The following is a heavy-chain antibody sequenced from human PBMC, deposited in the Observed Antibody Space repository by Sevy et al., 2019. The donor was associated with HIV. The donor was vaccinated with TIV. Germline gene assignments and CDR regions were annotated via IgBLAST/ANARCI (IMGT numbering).Heavy chain of an antibody. D-gene: IGHD4-17*01. CDR1: GFTFSSYS. V-gene: IGHV3-48*04. CDR2: ISSSSRTI. Sequence: GWSLRLSCAASGFTFSSYSMNWVRRAPGKGLEWLSYISSSSRTIYYADSVKGRFTISRDNAKNSLYLQMTSLRVEDTALYYCARDRYGDYDFDYWGQGTLVTVSS. CDR3: ARDRYGDYDFDY. J-gene: IGHJ4*02.